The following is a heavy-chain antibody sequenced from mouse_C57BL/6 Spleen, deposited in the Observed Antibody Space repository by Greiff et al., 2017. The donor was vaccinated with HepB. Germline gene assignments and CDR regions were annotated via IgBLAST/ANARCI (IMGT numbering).Heavy chain of an antibody. J-gene: IGHJ3*01. V-gene: IGHV5-16*01. Sequence: EVKLMESEGGLVQPGSSMKLSCTASGFTFSVYYMAWVRQVPEKGLEWVANINYDGSSTYYLDSLKSRFIISRDNAKNILYLQMSSLKSEDTATYYCAREGSPGFAYWGQGTLVTVSA. CDR3: AREGSPGFAY. CDR2: INYDGSST. CDR1: GFTFSVYY.